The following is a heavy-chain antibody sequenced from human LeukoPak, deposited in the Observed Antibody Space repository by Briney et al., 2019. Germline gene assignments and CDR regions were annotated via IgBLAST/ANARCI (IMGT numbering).Heavy chain of an antibody. Sequence: GASVTVSCKASGYTFTSYDINWVRQPTAQGLEWMGWMNPNSGNTGYAQKFQGRVTMTRNTSISTAYMELSSLRTEDTDVYDCARAGVTTGDYWGQGTLVTVSS. CDR2: MNPNSGNT. V-gene: IGHV1-8*01. J-gene: IGHJ4*02. D-gene: IGHD4-17*01. CDR3: ARAGVTTGDY. CDR1: GYTFTSYD.